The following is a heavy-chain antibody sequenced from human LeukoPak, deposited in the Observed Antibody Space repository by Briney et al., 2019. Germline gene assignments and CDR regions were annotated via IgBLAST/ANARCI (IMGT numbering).Heavy chain of an antibody. V-gene: IGHV4-59*01. CDR1: GGSISSYY. CDR3: ARGSRYSGWWPQRSNDAFDI. CDR2: IYYSGST. Sequence: SETLSLTCTVSGGSISSYYWSWIRQPPGKGLEWIGYIYYSGSTNYNPSLKSRVTISVDTSKNQFSLKLSSVTAADTAVYYCARGSRYSGWWPQRSNDAFDIWGQGTMVTVSS. D-gene: IGHD6-19*01. J-gene: IGHJ3*02.